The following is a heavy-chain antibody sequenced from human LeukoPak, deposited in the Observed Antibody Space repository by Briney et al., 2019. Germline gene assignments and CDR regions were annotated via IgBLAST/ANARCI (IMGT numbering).Heavy chain of an antibody. D-gene: IGHD2-2*01. CDR2: IYSGGST. Sequence: PGGSLRLSCAASGFTVSSNYMSWVRQAPGKGLEWVSVIYSGGSTYYADSVKGRFTISRDKSKNTLYLQMNSLRAEDTAVYYCARGGYCSSTSCSDVWGQGTLVTVSS. CDR3: ARGGYCSSTSCSDV. J-gene: IGHJ4*02. CDR1: GFTVSSNY. V-gene: IGHV3-53*01.